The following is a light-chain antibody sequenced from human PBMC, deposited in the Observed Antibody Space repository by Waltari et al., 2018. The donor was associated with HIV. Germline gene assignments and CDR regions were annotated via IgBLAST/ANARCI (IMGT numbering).Light chain of an antibody. V-gene: IGKV1-39*01. CDR3: QQTYSNPRT. J-gene: IGKJ1*01. CDR2: ATS. Sequence: DIQMTQSPSSLSASVGDRVTISCRTSQSIGNFLNWYQQKPWKAPNLLVYATSSLHSGVPSRFSGSGSGTDFTLTISSLQPGDFATYFCQQTYSNPRTFGPGTEVEIK. CDR1: QSIGNF.